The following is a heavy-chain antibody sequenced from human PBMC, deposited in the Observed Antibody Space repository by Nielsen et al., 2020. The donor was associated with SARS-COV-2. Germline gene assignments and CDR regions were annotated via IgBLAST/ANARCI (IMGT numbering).Heavy chain of an antibody. J-gene: IGHJ6*02. Sequence: GESLKISCAASGFTFSDYYMNWVRQAPGKGLEWVSSISSSSSYIYYADSVKGRFTISSDNAKNSLYLQMNSLRAEDTAVYYCASHYDSSGYYYVPPTQYGMDVWGQGTTVTVSS. CDR3: ASHYDSSGYYYVPPTQYGMDV. CDR1: GFTFSDYY. V-gene: IGHV3-21*01. D-gene: IGHD3-22*01. CDR2: ISSSSSYI.